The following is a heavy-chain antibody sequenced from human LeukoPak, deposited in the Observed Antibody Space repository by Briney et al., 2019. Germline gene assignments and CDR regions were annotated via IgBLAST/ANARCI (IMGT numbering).Heavy chain of an antibody. V-gene: IGHV4-39*01. J-gene: IGHJ5*02. Sequence: SETLSLTCTVSGGSISSSSYYWGWIRQPPGKGLEWIGSIYYSGSTYYNPSLKSRVTISVDTSKNQFSLKLSSVTAADTAVYYCARRGYDFWSGYSGNWFDPWGQGTLVTVSS. CDR3: ARRGYDFWSGYSGNWFDP. D-gene: IGHD3-3*01. CDR1: GGSISSSSYY. CDR2: IYYSGST.